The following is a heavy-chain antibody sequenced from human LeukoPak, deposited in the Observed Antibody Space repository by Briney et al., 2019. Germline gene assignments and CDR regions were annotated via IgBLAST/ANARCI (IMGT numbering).Heavy chain of an antibody. Sequence: GASVKVSCKASGGTFSSYAISWVRQAPGQGLEWMGGIIPIFGTANYAQKFQGRATITADESTSTAYMELSSLRSEDTAVYYCARRGLSYGRPAPFDYWGQGTLVTVSS. D-gene: IGHD5-18*01. J-gene: IGHJ4*02. CDR3: ARRGLSYGRPAPFDY. CDR1: GGTFSSYA. V-gene: IGHV1-69*13. CDR2: IIPIFGTA.